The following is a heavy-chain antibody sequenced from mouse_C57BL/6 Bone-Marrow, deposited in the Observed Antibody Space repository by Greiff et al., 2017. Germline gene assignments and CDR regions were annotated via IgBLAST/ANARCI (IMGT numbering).Heavy chain of an antibody. Sequence: QVQLQQPGAELVKPGASVKLSCKASGYTFTSYWMQWVKQRPGQGLEWIGEIDPSDSYTNYNQKFKGKATLTVDTSSSTAYMQLSSLTSEDSAVYYCARGAQLGRWDFDYWGQGTTLTFSS. J-gene: IGHJ2*01. CDR1: GYTFTSYW. D-gene: IGHD4-1*02. V-gene: IGHV1-50*01. CDR3: ARGAQLGRWDFDY. CDR2: IDPSDSYT.